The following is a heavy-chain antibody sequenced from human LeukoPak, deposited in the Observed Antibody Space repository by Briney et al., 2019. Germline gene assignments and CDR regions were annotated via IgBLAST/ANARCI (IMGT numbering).Heavy chain of an antibody. V-gene: IGHV4-59*12. CDR2: IYHSGST. CDR3: ATVVRGPIGAFDI. J-gene: IGHJ3*02. Sequence: SETLSLTCSVSGGSITSYYWSWIRQPPGKGLEWIGYIYHSGSTYYNPSLKSRVTISVDRSKNQFSLKLSSVTAADTAVYYCATVVRGPIGAFDIWGQGTMVTVSS. CDR1: GGSITSYY. D-gene: IGHD3-10*01.